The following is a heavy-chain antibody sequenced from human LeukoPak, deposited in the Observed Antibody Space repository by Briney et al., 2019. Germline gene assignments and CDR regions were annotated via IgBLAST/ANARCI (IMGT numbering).Heavy chain of an antibody. J-gene: IGHJ3*02. CDR1: GASISSYY. V-gene: IGHV4-59*08. D-gene: IGHD3-10*01. CDR2: VYYSGST. Sequence: SETLSLTCSVSGASISSYYWSWIRQPPGKGLEWIGYVYYSGSTKYNPSLESQVTISVDTSKNQFSLNLRSVTATDTAVYYCARRSGDNPFDIWGQGTMVTVSS. CDR3: ARRSGDNPFDI.